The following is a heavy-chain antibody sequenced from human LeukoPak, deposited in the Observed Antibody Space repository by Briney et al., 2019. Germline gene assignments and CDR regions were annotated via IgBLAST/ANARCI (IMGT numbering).Heavy chain of an antibody. CDR1: GYTFTGYY. V-gene: IGHV1-2*02. D-gene: IGHD6-13*01. CDR2: INPNSGGT. CDR3: ARGTLAAAGRDYYYYGMDV. J-gene: IGHJ6*02. Sequence: ASVKASCKASGYTFTGYYMHWVRQAPGQGLEWMGWINPNSGGTNYAQKFQGRVTMTRDTSISTAYMELSRLRSDDTAVYYCARGTLAAAGRDYYYYGMDVWGQGTTVTVSS.